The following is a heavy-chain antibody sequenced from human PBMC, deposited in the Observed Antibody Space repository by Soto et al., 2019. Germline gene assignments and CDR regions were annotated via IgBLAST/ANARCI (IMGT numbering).Heavy chain of an antibody. CDR3: ASLGAAMGVY. D-gene: IGHD2-2*01. V-gene: IGHV1-69*02. Sequence: GASVKVSCKASGRTFSSYTISWVRQAPGQGLEWMGRIIPSLGIANYAQKFQGRVTITADKSTSTAYMELSSLRSEDTAVYYCASLGAAMGVYWGQGTLVTVSS. J-gene: IGHJ4*02. CDR1: GRTFSSYT. CDR2: IIPSLGIA.